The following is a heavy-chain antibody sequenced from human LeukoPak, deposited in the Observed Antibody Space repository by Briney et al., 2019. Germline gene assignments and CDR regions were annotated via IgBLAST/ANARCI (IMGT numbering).Heavy chain of an antibody. CDR3: ARVGIAVAGALAFDI. CDR2: IYYSGST. Sequence: SETLSLTCTVYGGSISSYYWSWIRQPPGKGLEWIGYIYYSGSTNYNPSLKSRVTISVDTSKNQFSLKLSSATAADTAVYYCARVGIAVAGALAFDIWGQGTMVTVSS. D-gene: IGHD6-19*01. J-gene: IGHJ3*02. CDR1: GGSISSYY. V-gene: IGHV4-59*01.